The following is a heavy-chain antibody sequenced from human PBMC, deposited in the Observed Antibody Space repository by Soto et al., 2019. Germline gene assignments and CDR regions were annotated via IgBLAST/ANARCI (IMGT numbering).Heavy chain of an antibody. CDR2: ISFQGTND. CDR1: GFNFNNYG. J-gene: IGHJ4*02. D-gene: IGHD3-22*01. V-gene: IGHV3-30*18. CDR3: VKLMFDHDSSGFSGDY. Sequence: QVQLVESGGGVVQPGGSLRLSWAGSGFNFNNYGMYWVRQAPGKGLEWGAFISFQGTNDYYAEAVKGRFTISKDYSKKTLFLQMNSLRADDTAMYYCVKLMFDHDSSGFSGDYWGQGTLVTVS.